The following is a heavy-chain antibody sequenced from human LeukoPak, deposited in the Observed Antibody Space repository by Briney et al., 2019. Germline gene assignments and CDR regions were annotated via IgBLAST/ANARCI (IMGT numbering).Heavy chain of an antibody. CDR1: GGSISSSSYY. CDR3: ARPRGIAAPFDY. D-gene: IGHD6-25*01. J-gene: IGHJ4*02. V-gene: IGHV4-39*01. CDR2: IYPSGST. Sequence: PSETLSLTCTVSGGSISSSSYYWGWIRQPPGKGLEWIGRIYPSGSTNYNPSLKSRVTMSVDTSKNQFSLRLSSVTAADTAVYYCARPRGIAAPFDYWGQGTLVTVSS.